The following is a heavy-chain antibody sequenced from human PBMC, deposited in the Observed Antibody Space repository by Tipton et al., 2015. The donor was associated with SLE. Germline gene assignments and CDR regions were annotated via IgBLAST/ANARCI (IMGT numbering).Heavy chain of an antibody. Sequence: TLSLTCTVSGGSISSYYWSWIRQPSGKGLEWIGYIYYSGSTNYNPSLKSRVTISVDTSKNQFSLKLSSVTAADTAVYYCARDLRSGGYFYYYYMGVWGKGTPVTVSS. J-gene: IGHJ6*03. CDR1: GGSISSYY. V-gene: IGHV4-59*01. D-gene: IGHD1-14*01. CDR3: ARDLRSGGYFYYYYMGV. CDR2: IYYSGST.